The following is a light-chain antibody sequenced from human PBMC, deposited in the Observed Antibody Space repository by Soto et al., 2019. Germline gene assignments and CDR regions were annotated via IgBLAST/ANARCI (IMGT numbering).Light chain of an antibody. CDR1: SSDLASYNR. V-gene: IGLV2-18*01. J-gene: IGLJ1*01. CDR2: EVS. CDR3: SVKAAAITDV. Sequence: QSVLAQATSMSGPPGQTVTISYTGTSSDLASYNRGCWYQRPPGTGPKLVSYEVSNRPSGIPDRFSGSKSGNTGSLTISGLQAEDEAEESGSVKAAAITDVFGTGSMVTGL.